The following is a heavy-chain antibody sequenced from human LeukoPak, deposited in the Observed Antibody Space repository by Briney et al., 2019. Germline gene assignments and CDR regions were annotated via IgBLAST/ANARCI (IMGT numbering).Heavy chain of an antibody. D-gene: IGHD3-10*01. V-gene: IGHV4-30-4*08. CDR2: IYYSGST. CDR1: GFTFSDYY. CDR3: AREIRYYYGSGTDY. J-gene: IGHJ4*02. Sequence: LRLSCAAPGFTFSDYYMSWIRQPPGKGLEWIGYIYYSGSTYYNPSLKSRVTISVDTSKNQFSLKLSSVTAADTAVYYCAREIRYYYGSGTDYWGQGTLVTVSS.